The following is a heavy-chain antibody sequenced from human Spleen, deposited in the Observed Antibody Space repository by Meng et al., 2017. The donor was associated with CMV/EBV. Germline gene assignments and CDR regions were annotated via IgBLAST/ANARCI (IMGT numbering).Heavy chain of an antibody. J-gene: IGHJ4*02. V-gene: IGHV3-48*03. CDR3: SRGSITIFGVVTQNGDY. Sequence: GGSLRLSCEVSGFTFSSSEMNSVRQAPGKGLEWVSYIGTSSSNKFYTYSVKGRFTISRDNAKNSLYLQMNSLRVEDTAVYYCSRGSITIFGVVTQNGDYWGQGTLVTVSS. D-gene: IGHD3-3*01. CDR1: GFTFSSSE. CDR2: IGTSSSNK.